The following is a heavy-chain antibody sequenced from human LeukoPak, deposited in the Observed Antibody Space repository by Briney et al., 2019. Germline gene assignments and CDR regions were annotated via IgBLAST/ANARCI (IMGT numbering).Heavy chain of an antibody. CDR3: ARRNYYGSGSYSGDFDY. D-gene: IGHD3-10*01. V-gene: IGHV4-34*01. J-gene: IGHJ4*02. CDR2: INHSGST. Sequence: SETLSLTCAVYGGSFSGYYWSWIRQPPGKGLEWIGEINHSGSTNYNPSLKSRVTISVDTSKNQFSLKLSSVTAADTAVYYCARRNYYGSGSYSGDFDYWGQGTLVTVSS. CDR1: GGSFSGYY.